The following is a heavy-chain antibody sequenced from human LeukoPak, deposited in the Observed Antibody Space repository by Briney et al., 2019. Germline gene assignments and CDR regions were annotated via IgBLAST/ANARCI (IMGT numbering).Heavy chain of an antibody. CDR3: ATGGRSGVAFES. J-gene: IGHJ4*02. D-gene: IGHD2-15*01. V-gene: IGHV3-53*01. Sequence: GGSVRLSCTASGFIAGSNYMSWVRQAPGKGLEWVSLIYSGGSTYYADSVMGRSTISRDKSNNTLYLQMNSLRAEDTAVYYCATGGRSGVAFESWGQGTLVTVSS. CDR1: GFIAGSNY. CDR2: IYSGGST.